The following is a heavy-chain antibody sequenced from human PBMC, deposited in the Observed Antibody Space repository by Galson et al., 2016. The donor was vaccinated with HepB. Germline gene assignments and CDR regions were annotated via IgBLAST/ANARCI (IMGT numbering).Heavy chain of an antibody. CDR3: ATGTIGLL. Sequence: SLRLSCAASGFTFKNAWMSWVRQAPGKGLEWVGRIKNRADGGARDYAAPVKDRFTLSRDDSRNMVYLQMNSLKSEDTAVYYCATGTIGLLWGKGTTVTVSS. V-gene: IGHV3-15*01. CDR1: GFTFKNAW. CDR2: IKNRADGGAR. J-gene: IGHJ6*03. D-gene: IGHD3-9*01.